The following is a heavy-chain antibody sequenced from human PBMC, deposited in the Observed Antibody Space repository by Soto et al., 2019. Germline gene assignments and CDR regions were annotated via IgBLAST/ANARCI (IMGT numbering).Heavy chain of an antibody. Sequence: ASVKVSCKASGYTFTSYYMHWVRQAPGQGLEWMGKINPSGSSTSYAQKFQGRVTMTRDTSTSTVYMELSSLRSEDTAVYYCAREAWTDYDILTGYYKLPYYYYGMDVWGQGTTVTVSS. D-gene: IGHD3-9*01. CDR3: AREAWTDYDILTGYYKLPYYYYGMDV. V-gene: IGHV1-46*01. J-gene: IGHJ6*02. CDR1: GYTFTSYY. CDR2: INPSGSST.